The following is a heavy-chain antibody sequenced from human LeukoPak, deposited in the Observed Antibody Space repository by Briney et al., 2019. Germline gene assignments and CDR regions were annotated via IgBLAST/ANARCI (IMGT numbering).Heavy chain of an antibody. Sequence: SETLSLTCAVYGGSFSGYYWSWIRQPPGKGLEWIGEINHSGSTNYNPSLKSRVTISVDTSKNQFSLKLSSVTAADTAVYYCARGLRRYCSSTGCPYYFDYWGQGTLVTVSS. J-gene: IGHJ4*02. CDR2: INHSGST. V-gene: IGHV4-34*01. CDR3: ARGLRRYCSSTGCPYYFDY. CDR1: GGSFSGYY. D-gene: IGHD2-2*01.